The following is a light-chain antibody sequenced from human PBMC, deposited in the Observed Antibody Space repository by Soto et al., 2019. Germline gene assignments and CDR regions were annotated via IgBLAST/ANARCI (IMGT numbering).Light chain of an antibody. CDR3: MQGTHWPWT. CDR2: EVS. CDR1: QSLVYTNGKTY. V-gene: IGKV2D-30*01. J-gene: IGKJ1*01. Sequence: DVVMTQSPLSLPVTLGQPASISCRSSQSLVYTNGKTYLNWFQQRPGQSPRRLIYEVSKWDSGVPERFSGRGSGTDFQLKISRVEAGDVGVYYCMQGTHWPWTFGQGTKVEIK.